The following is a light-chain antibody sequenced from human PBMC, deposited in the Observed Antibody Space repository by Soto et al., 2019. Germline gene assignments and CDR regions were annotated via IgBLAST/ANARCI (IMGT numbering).Light chain of an antibody. CDR1: QSVSSSY. Sequence: EIVLTQSPATLSLSPGERATLSCRASQSVSSSYLAWYQQKPGQAPRLLIYGSSNRATGIPDRFSGSGSGTEFTLTISSLQPDDFATYYCQQYNHYSGLTFGGGTKVDIK. V-gene: IGKV3-20*01. CDR2: GSS. J-gene: IGKJ4*01. CDR3: QQYNHYSGLT.